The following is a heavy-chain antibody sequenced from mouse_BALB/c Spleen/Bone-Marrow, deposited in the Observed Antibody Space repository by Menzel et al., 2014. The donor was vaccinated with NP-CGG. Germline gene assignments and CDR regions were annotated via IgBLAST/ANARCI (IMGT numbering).Heavy chain of an antibody. CDR1: GHTFTVHW. CDR2: IDISDSYT. J-gene: IGHJ2*01. CDR3: ARGGANVDY. V-gene: IGHV1-69*01. Sequence: QVQLKESGAEFVMPGASVKMSCKASGHTFTVHWIHWVKQRPGQGLEWIGAIDISDSYTTYNQKFKGKDTLTVDESSSTAYMQLSRLTSEDSAVYYCARGGANVDYWGQGTTLTVSS.